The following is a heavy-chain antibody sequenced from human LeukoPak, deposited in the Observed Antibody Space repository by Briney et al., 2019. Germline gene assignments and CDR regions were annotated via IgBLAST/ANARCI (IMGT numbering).Heavy chain of an antibody. Sequence: GGSLGLSCAASGFPFSRYDMHWVRQAPGKGLEWVAVISYDGAQKEYGDSVKGRFTISRDNAKNSLYLQMNSLRAEDTAVYYCASVSSGFPYYYYYMDVWGKGTTVTVSS. CDR3: ASVSSGFPYYYYYMDV. CDR1: GFPFSRYD. J-gene: IGHJ6*03. D-gene: IGHD6-19*01. CDR2: ISYDGAQK. V-gene: IGHV3-30*03.